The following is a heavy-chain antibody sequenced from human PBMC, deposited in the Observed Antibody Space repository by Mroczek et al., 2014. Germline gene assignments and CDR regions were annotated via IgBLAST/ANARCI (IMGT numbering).Heavy chain of an antibody. V-gene: IGHV3-66*02. CDR2: IYSGGST. J-gene: IGHJ6*02. CDR3: ASSLESPPIYYYYGMDV. Sequence: GGGLVQAWGGPETLLCSLSDSPSVATTVSWVRQGVQGRGLGVGSHVIYSGGSTYCADSVKGRFTISRDNSKNTLYLQMNSLRAEDTAVYYCASSLESPPIYYYYGMDVWGQGTTVTVSS. CDR1: DSPSVATT.